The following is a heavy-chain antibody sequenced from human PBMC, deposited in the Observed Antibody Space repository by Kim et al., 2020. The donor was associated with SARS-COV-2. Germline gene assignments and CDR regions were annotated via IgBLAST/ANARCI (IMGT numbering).Heavy chain of an antibody. J-gene: IGHJ4*02. Sequence: YADSVTGRFTISRDNSKNTLYLQMNSLRAEDTAVYYCAKDRGFGELSLDYWGQGTLVTVSS. CDR3: AKDRGFGELSLDY. V-gene: IGHV3-30*02. D-gene: IGHD3-10*01.